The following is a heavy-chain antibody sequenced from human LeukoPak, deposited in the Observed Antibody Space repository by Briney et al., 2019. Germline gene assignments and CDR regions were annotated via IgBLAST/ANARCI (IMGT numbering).Heavy chain of an antibody. CDR1: GGTFSSYA. CDR2: IIPIFGTA. D-gene: IGHD2-2*01. J-gene: IGHJ4*02. Sequence: SVKVSCKASGGTFSSYAISWVRQAPGQGLEWMGRIIPIFGTANYAQKFQGRVTITTDESTSTAYMELSSLRSEDTAVYYCAIGQEGGYADYWGQGTLVTVSS. V-gene: IGHV1-69*05. CDR3: AIGQEGGYADY.